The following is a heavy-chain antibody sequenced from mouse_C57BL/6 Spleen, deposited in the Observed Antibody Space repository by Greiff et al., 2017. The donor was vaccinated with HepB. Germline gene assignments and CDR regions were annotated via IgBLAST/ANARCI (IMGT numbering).Heavy chain of an antibody. CDR2: ISDGGSYT. Sequence: EVQGVESGGGLVKPGGSLKLSCAASGFTFSSYAMSWVRQTPEKRLEWVATISDGGSYTYYPDNVKGRFTISRDNAKNNLYLQMSHLKSEDTAMYYCARDYDYDGGYYAMDYWGQGTSVTVSS. V-gene: IGHV5-4*01. CDR1: GFTFSSYA. CDR3: ARDYDYDGGYYAMDY. J-gene: IGHJ4*01. D-gene: IGHD2-4*01.